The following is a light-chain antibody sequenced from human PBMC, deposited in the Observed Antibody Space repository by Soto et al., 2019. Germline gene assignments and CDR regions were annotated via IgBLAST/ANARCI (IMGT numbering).Light chain of an antibody. CDR2: DAS. J-gene: IGKJ2*01. V-gene: IGKV3-11*01. Sequence: EIVLTQSPATLSLSPGERATLSCRASQSVSSYLAWYQQKPGQAPRLLIYDASNRATGIPARFSGSGSGTDFTLTISSLEPEDFAVYYYHQPSNLPPTFGQRTNLEIK. CDR3: HQPSNLPPT. CDR1: QSVSSY.